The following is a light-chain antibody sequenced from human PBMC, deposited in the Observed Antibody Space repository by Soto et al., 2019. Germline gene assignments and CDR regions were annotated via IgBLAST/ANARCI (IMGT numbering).Light chain of an antibody. Sequence: EIVLTQSPGTLSLSPGERATLSCRASQSVSSSYLGWYQQKLGLAPRLLIYAASSRATGIPDRFSGSGSGTDFTLTITRLEPEDSSVYYCQQYGSSPWTFGQATKVEIK. CDR1: QSVSSSY. V-gene: IGKV3-20*01. CDR3: QQYGSSPWT. CDR2: AAS. J-gene: IGKJ1*01.